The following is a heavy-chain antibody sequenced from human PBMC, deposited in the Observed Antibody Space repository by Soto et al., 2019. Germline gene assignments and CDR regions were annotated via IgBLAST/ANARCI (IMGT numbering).Heavy chain of an antibody. D-gene: IGHD6-13*01. CDR1: GGTFSSSA. CDR2: IIPIFGTA. Sequence: QVQLVQSGAEVKKPGSSVKVSCKASGGTFSSSAISWVRQAPGQGLEWMGGIIPIFGTADYAQKFQGRVTITADESTTTAYLELSSLRPADTAVYYCSHGHSSSSSRGWFAPWGQGTLVIVSS. CDR3: SHGHSSSSSRGWFAP. V-gene: IGHV1-69*01. J-gene: IGHJ5*02.